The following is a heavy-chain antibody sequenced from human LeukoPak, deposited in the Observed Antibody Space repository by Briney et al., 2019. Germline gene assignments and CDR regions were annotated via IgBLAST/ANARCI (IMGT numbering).Heavy chain of an antibody. Sequence: GASVKVSCKASGFTFTSHGFTWVRQAPGQGLEWMGWISAYNGNTNYAQKLQGRVTMTTDTSTSTAYMELRSLRSDDTAVYYCARGVPDFWSGYPYYFDYWGQGTLVTVSS. CDR3: ARGVPDFWSGYPYYFDY. CDR2: ISAYNGNT. D-gene: IGHD3-3*01. V-gene: IGHV1-18*01. CDR1: GFTFTSHG. J-gene: IGHJ4*02.